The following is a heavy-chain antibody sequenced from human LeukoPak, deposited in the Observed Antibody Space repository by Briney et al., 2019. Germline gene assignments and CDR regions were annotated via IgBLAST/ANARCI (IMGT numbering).Heavy chain of an antibody. V-gene: IGHV3-48*01. J-gene: IGHJ5*02. CDR3: AGENWFDP. CDR1: GITFSTYA. CDR2: ISSSSSTI. Sequence: PGGSLRLSCVASGITFSTYAMSWVRQAPGKGLEWVSYISSSSSTIYYADSVKGRFTISRDNAKNSLYLQMNSLRAEDTAVYYCAGENWFDPWGQGTLVTVSS.